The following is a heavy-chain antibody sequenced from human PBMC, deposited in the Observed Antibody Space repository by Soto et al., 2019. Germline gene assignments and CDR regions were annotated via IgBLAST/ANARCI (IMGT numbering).Heavy chain of an antibody. CDR3: ARERLGVVATSSPGFDP. CDR2: IIRIFGTT. Sequence: QLQLVQSGAEVKAPGSSVKVSCKASGGTFSSDGISWVRQAPGQGLEWMGGIIRIFGTTTYAQKFQDRVTIPADKSTSTGYMDLSSLRSEDTAVYYCARERLGVVATSSPGFDPWGQGTLVTVSS. D-gene: IGHD5-12*01. V-gene: IGHV1-69*06. CDR1: GGTFSSDG. J-gene: IGHJ5*02.